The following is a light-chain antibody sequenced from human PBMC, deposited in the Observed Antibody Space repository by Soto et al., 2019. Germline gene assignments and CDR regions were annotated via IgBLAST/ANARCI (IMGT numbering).Light chain of an antibody. J-gene: IGKJ4*01. Sequence: DIQMTQSGSTLSASVGDRVTITCRASQTINSWLAWYQQKPGKAPKLLMYKASTLESGVPSRFSGSGSGTEFTLTISSLQPDDFATYYCQQYNAYPLTFGGGTKVEI. CDR1: QTINSW. CDR2: KAS. V-gene: IGKV1-5*03. CDR3: QQYNAYPLT.